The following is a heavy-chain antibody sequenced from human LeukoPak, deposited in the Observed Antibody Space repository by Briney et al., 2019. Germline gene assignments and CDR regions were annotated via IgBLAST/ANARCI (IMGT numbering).Heavy chain of an antibody. CDR3: AKTAQLLGYFDY. CDR2: IYSGGST. CDR1: RFTINSNY. J-gene: IGHJ4*02. V-gene: IGHV3-66*01. D-gene: IGHD2-2*01. Sequence: GGSLRLSCSASRFTINSNYMSWVRQAPGKGLEWVSVIYSGGSTYYADSVKGRFTISRDKSKNTLYLQMNSLRAEDTAVYYCAKTAQLLGYFDYWGQGTLVTVSS.